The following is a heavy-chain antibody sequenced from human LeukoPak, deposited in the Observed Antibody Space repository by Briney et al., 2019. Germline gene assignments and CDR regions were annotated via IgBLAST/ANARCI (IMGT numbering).Heavy chain of an antibody. J-gene: IGHJ5*02. V-gene: IGHV3-53*01. Sequence: GGSLRLSCTVSGFSVSSNSMSWVRQAPGKGLEWVSFIYSGTTHYSDSVKGRFTISRDNSRNTLSLQMHSLRADDTAVYYCAKDRPYISSWYGCSTPWGQGTLVTVSS. CDR1: GFSVSSNS. D-gene: IGHD6-13*01. CDR2: IYSGTT. CDR3: AKDRPYISSWYGCSTP.